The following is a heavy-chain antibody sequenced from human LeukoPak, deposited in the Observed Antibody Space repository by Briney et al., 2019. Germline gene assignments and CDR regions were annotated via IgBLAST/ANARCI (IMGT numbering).Heavy chain of an antibody. V-gene: IGHV1-2*02. J-gene: IGHJ5*02. D-gene: IGHD3-22*01. Sequence: GASVKVSCKTSGYTFTGYYMHWVRQAPGQGLEWMGWINPNSGGTNYAQKFQGRVTMTRDTSISTAYMELSRLRSDDTAVYYCARGVGGYYYGWFDPWGQGTLVTVPS. CDR3: ARGVGGYYYGWFDP. CDR2: INPNSGGT. CDR1: GYTFTGYY.